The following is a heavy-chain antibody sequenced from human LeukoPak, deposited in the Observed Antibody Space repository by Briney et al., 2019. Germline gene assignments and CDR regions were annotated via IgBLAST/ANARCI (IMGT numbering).Heavy chain of an antibody. D-gene: IGHD3-10*01. J-gene: IGHJ4*02. Sequence: ASVKVSCKASGYTFTGYGISWVRQAPGQGLEWMGWISPYNGNTNYAHKLRGRVTMTTDTSTSTAYMELRSLRSDDTALYYCARDGRFGELFDYWGQGTLVTVSS. CDR1: GYTFTGYG. CDR2: ISPYNGNT. CDR3: ARDGRFGELFDY. V-gene: IGHV1-18*01.